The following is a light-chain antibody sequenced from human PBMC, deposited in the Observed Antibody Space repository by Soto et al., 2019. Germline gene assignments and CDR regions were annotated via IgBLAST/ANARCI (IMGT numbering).Light chain of an antibody. J-gene: IGKJ4*01. Sequence: QVTQSPSYMYESVGDALTVTYLASHGISNYLAWYQQKPGKALKLLIYAASTLQSGVPSRFSGSGSGTDFTLTISSLQPEDFATYYCQQLDTYPITFGGGTQLDIK. CDR1: HGISNY. V-gene: IGKV1-9*01. CDR2: AAS. CDR3: QQLDTYPIT.